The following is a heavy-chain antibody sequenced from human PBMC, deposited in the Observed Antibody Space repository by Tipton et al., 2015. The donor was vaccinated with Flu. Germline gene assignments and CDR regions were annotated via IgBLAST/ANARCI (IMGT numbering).Heavy chain of an antibody. J-gene: IGHJ2*01. CDR2: IWYDGSNK. D-gene: IGHD1-7*01. CDR3: ATTNNWNYDWYFDL. Sequence: SLRLSCTASGFTFSSYGMHWVRQAPGKGLEWVAVIWYDGSNKYYADSVKGRFTISRDNSKNTLYLQMNSLRAEDTAVYYCATTNNWNYDWYFDLWGRGPLVTVSS. V-gene: IGHV3-33*01. CDR1: GFTFSSYG.